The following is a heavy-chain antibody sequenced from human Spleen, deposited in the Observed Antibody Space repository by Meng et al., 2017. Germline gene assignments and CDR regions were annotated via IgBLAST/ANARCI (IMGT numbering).Heavy chain of an antibody. Sequence: GGSLRLSCAASGFTVTSNEMSWVRQAPGKGLEWVSSICGDSTYYADSGKGRVTVSRDNSKNTLYLQMNSLRGEDTAVYYCARDFHDSSGYYSRGAFDIWGQGTMVTVSS. J-gene: IGHJ3*02. CDR3: ARDFHDSSGYYSRGAFDI. V-gene: IGHV3-38-3*01. CDR2: ICGDST. CDR1: GFTVTSNE. D-gene: IGHD3-22*01.